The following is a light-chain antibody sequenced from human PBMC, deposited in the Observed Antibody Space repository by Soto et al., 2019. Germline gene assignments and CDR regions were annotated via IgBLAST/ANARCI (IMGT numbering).Light chain of an antibody. V-gene: IGKV3-20*01. J-gene: IGKJ3*01. CDR3: QQYGGSPFT. CDR2: AAS. CDR1: QSVSVNS. Sequence: EIVLTQSPGTLSLSPGERATLSFRASQSVSVNSLAWYQQKGGQAPRLLIYAASTRATGVPDRFSGTGSGTDFALTISRLETDDSAVYYCQQYGGSPFTFGPGTKVDI.